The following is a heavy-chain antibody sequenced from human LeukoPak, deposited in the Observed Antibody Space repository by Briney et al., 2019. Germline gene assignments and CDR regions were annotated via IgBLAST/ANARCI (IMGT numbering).Heavy chain of an antibody. CDR3: ARQGRYYYMAV. J-gene: IGHJ6*03. Sequence: SSETLSLTCSVSGGSISSSSYYWGWIRQPPGRGLEWIGSIYYSGSTYYNPSLKSRVTISVDTSKNQFSLKLSSVTAADTAVYYCARQGRYYYMAVWGKGTTVTVSS. CDR1: GGSISSSSYY. V-gene: IGHV4-39*01. CDR2: IYYSGST.